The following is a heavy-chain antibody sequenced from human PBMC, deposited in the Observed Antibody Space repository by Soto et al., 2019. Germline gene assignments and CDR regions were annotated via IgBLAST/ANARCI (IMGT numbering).Heavy chain of an antibody. V-gene: IGHV1-2*04. CDR1: GYTFTGYY. J-gene: IGHJ3*02. D-gene: IGHD2-15*01. CDR3: ARAPAKYCSGGSCYSFFAFDI. CDR2: INPNSGGT. Sequence: ASVKVSCKASGYTFTGYYMHWVRQAPGQGLEWMGWINPNSGGTNYAQKFQGWVTMTRDTSISTAYMELSRLRSDDTAVYYCARAPAKYCSGGSCYSFFAFDIWGQGTMVTVSS.